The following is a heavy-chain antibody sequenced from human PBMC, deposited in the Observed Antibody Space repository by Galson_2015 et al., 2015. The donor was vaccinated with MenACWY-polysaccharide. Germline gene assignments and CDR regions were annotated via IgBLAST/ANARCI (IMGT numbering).Heavy chain of an antibody. V-gene: IGHV1-8*01. J-gene: IGHJ6*03. CDR1: GYTFTSYD. D-gene: IGHD3-10*01. CDR3: ARPVRDAGYHYYCMDV. CDR2: MNPNSGNT. Sequence: SVKVSCKASGYTFTSYDINWVRQAPGQGLEWMGWMNPNSGNTGYAQKFQGRVTMTRNTSISTAYMELSSLRSEDTAVYYCARPVRDAGYHYYCMDVWGKGTTVTVSS.